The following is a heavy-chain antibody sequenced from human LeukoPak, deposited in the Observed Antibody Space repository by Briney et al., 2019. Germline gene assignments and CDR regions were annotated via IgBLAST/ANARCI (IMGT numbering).Heavy chain of an antibody. J-gene: IGHJ4*02. CDR3: AKSANIAEAGNFDN. Sequence: GGSLRLSCAAPGFTFSNYGMHWVRQAPGKGLERVAFIRYDGSYKYYADSVKGRFTVSRDNSKNTLFLQMNSLRVGDTAVYYCAKSANIAEAGNFDNWGQGTLVTVSS. CDR2: IRYDGSYK. V-gene: IGHV3-30*02. CDR1: GFTFSNYG. D-gene: IGHD6-13*01.